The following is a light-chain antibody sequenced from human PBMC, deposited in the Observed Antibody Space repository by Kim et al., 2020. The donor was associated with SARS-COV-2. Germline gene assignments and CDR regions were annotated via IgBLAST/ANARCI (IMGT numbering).Light chain of an antibody. CDR3: QQYSSSPLT. CDR2: WAS. V-gene: IGKV4-1*01. CDR1: QSVLSSSNNKNY. Sequence: DIVMTQSPDSLAVSLGERATINCKSSQSVLSSSNNKNYLAWYQQKPGHPPKLLIYWASTRESGVPDRFSGSGSGTHFTLTISSLQAEDVAVYYCQQYSSSPLTFGGGTKVDIK. J-gene: IGKJ4*01.